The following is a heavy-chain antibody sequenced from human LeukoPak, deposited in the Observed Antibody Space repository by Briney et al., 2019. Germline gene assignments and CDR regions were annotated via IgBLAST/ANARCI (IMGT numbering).Heavy chain of an antibody. Sequence: PSETLSLTCTVAGGSISSYYWSWIRQPPGKGLEWIGYIYYSGSTNYNPSLKSRVTISVDTSKNQFSLKLSSVTAVDTAVYYCARHGYSSGSLAWFDPWGQGTQVTVSS. V-gene: IGHV4-59*01. D-gene: IGHD6-19*01. CDR1: GGSISSYY. CDR3: ARHGYSSGSLAWFDP. J-gene: IGHJ5*02. CDR2: IYYSGST.